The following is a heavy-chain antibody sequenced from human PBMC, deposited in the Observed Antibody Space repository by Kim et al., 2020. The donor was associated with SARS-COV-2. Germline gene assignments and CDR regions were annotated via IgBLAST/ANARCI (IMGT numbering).Heavy chain of an antibody. V-gene: IGHV4-59*08. CDR3: ARHPYSSGWYPPIAFDI. Sequence: LKSRVTISVDTSKNQFSLKLSSVTAADTAVYYCARHPYSSGWYPPIAFDIWGQGTMVTVSS. D-gene: IGHD6-19*01. J-gene: IGHJ3*02.